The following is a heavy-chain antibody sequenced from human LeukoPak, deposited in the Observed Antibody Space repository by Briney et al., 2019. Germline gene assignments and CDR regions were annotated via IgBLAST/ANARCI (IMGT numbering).Heavy chain of an antibody. V-gene: IGHV1-3*01. CDR3: ARYKGVDTATVTGLAN. J-gene: IGHJ4*02. CDR1: GYTFTSYA. Sequence: ASVKVSCKASGYTFTSYAMHWVRQAPGQRLEWMGWINAGNGNTKYSQKFQGRVTITRDTSASTAYMELSSLRSDDTAVYYCARYKGVDTATVTGLANWGPGTLVTVSS. CDR2: INAGNGNT. D-gene: IGHD5-18*01.